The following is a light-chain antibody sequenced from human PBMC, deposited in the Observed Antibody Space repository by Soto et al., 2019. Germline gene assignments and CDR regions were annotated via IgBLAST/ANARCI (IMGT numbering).Light chain of an antibody. CDR3: QERNRWPRGT. Sequence: EIVLTQSPGTLSXSXGXXXTXXXRAIQSVSSSYLAWYQQKPGQAPRLLIYGASSRATGIPARFSGSGSGTDFTLTISSLEPEDFAVYYCQERNRWPRGTFGAGTKVDIK. V-gene: IGKV3D-20*02. CDR2: GAS. J-gene: IGKJ4*01. CDR1: QSVSSSY.